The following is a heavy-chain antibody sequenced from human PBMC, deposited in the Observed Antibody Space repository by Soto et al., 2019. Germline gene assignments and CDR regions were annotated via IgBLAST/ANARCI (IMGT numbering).Heavy chain of an antibody. CDR3: ARYGGSGGSCYDY. CDR1: AFTFSGHW. CDR2: IKQDGSEK. J-gene: IGHJ4*02. Sequence: ESGGGLVQPGGSLRLSCAASAFTFSGHWMSWVRQAPGKGLEWVANIKQDGSEKYYVDSVKGRFTISRDNAKSSLYLQMDSLRDEDTAVYYCARYGGSGGSCYDYWGQGTLVTVSS. D-gene: IGHD2-15*01. V-gene: IGHV3-7*02.